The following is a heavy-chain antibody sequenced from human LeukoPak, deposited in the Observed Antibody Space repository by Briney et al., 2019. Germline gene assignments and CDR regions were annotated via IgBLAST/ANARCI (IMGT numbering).Heavy chain of an antibody. J-gene: IGHJ4*02. CDR2: ISYDGSNK. V-gene: IGHV3-30-3*01. D-gene: IGHD1-26*01. Sequence: GGSLRLSCAASGFTFSSYAMHWVRQAPGKGLEWVAVISYDGSNKYYADSAKGRFTISRDNSKNTLYLQMNSLGAEDTAVYYCARRYSGSYYSSDSWGQGTQVTVSS. CDR1: GFTFSSYA. CDR3: ARRYSGSYYSSDS.